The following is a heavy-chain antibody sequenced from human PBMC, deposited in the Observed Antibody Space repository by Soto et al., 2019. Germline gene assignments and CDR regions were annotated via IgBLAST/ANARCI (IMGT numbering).Heavy chain of an antibody. J-gene: IGHJ3*02. V-gene: IGHV3-21*01. CDR3: RGSRGYRDAFDI. CDR2: ISSSSSYI. CDR1: GFTFSSYS. Sequence: GGSLRLSCAASGFTFSSYSMDWVRQAPGKGLEWVSSISSSSSYIYYADSVKGRFTISRDNAKNSLYLQMNSLRAEDTAVYYCRGSRGYRDAFDIWGQGTMVTVSS. D-gene: IGHD1-26*01.